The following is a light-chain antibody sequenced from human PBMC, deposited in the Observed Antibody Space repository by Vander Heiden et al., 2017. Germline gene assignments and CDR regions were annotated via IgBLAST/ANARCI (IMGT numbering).Light chain of an antibody. V-gene: IGKV1-9*01. Sequence: DIQLTPSPSFLSASVGDRVTITCLASQGISSYLAWYQLKPGKAPKLLIYAASTLQSGVPSRFSGSGSGTEFTLTITSLQPKDFATYYCQQLNSYPRTFGQGTKVEIK. CDR1: QGISSY. J-gene: IGKJ1*01. CDR3: QQLNSYPRT. CDR2: AAS.